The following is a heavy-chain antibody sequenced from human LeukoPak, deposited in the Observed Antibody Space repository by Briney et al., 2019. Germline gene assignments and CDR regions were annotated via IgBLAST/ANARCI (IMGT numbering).Heavy chain of an antibody. CDR2: ISGSGGST. CDR3: AKSSSGFDY. J-gene: IGHJ4*02. D-gene: IGHD6-6*01. CDR1: GFTFSSYA. Sequence: GGSLRLSCTASGFTFSSYAMSWFRQAPGKGLEWVSAISGSGGSTYNADSVKGRFTISRDNSKNTLYLQMDSLRAEDTAVYYCAKSSSGFDYWGQGTLVTVSS. V-gene: IGHV3-23*01.